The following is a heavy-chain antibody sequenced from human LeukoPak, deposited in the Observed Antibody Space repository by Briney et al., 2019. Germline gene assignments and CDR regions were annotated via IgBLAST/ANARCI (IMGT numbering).Heavy chain of an antibody. CDR1: GYNFNNYG. Sequence: ASVKVSCKASGYNFNNYGISWVRQAPGQGLEWMGWISGYNGNTKSAQKLQDRVTMTTDTSTNTAYMELRSLRSDDTAVYYCARDILGYTTSWYRFDYWSQGSQVTVSS. D-gene: IGHD6-13*01. V-gene: IGHV1-18*01. J-gene: IGHJ4*02. CDR3: ARDILGYTTSWYRFDY. CDR2: ISGYNGNT.